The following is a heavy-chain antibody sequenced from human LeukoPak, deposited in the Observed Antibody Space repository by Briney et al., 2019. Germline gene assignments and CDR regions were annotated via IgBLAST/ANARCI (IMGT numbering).Heavy chain of an antibody. V-gene: IGHV3-23*01. CDR1: GFYFRYYA. J-gene: IGHJ4*02. D-gene: IGHD2-2*01. CDR2: ISGSCDST. CDR3: VKEGDPPVPPAHFDY. Sequence: PGGSLRLSCAASGFYFRYYAMTWVRQPPAKGLEWFAAISGSCDSTYYGDSARGRFTISRDNSKNTVYLQMNSLRGEDTAIYYCVKEGDPPVPPAHFDYWGQETLDAVPS.